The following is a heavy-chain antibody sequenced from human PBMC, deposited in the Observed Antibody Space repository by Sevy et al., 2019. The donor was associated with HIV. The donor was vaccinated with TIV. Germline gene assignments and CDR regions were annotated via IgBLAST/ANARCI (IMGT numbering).Heavy chain of an antibody. V-gene: IGHV3-23*01. CDR2: INGRGGST. J-gene: IGHJ4*02. CDR3: ARPSPGIAAAAPAFYYN. Sequence: GGSLRLSCVVSGYSFSSYAISWVRQAPGKGLEWVSTINGRGGSTYYADSVKGRFTISRDNPKNTLFLQMINLRVDDTALYYCARPSPGIAAAAPAFYYNWGRGTLVAVSS. D-gene: IGHD6-13*01. CDR1: GYSFSSYA.